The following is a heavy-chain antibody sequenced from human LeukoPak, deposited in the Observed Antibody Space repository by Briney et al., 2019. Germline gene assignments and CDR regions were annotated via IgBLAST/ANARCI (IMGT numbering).Heavy chain of an antibody. CDR3: ARVQRYSSTVAEYDAFDI. CDR2: IYTSGST. CDR1: GGSISSYY. Sequence: SETLSLTCTVSGGSISSYYWSWIRQSAGKGLEWIGRIYTSGSTNYNPSLKSRVTMSVDTSKNQFSQKLSSVTAADTAVYYCARVQRYSSTVAEYDAFDIWGQGTMVTVSS. D-gene: IGHD6-13*01. V-gene: IGHV4-4*07. J-gene: IGHJ3*02.